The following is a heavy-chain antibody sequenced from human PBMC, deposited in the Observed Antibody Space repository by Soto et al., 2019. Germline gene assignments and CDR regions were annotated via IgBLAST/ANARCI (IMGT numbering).Heavy chain of an antibody. CDR3: ARGRIVVVPAARYWFDP. Sequence: SETLSLTCAVYGGSFSGYYWSWIRQPPGKGLEWIGEINHSGSTNYNPSLKSRVTISVDTSKNQFSLKLSSVTAADTAVYYCARGRIVVVPAARYWFDPWGQGTLVTVSS. V-gene: IGHV4-34*01. CDR2: INHSGST. J-gene: IGHJ5*02. D-gene: IGHD2-2*01. CDR1: GGSFSGYY.